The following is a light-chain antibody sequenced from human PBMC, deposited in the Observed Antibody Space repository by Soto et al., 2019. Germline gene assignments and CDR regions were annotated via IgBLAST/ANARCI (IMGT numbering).Light chain of an antibody. CDR3: QQYNSYLWT. CDR2: DVS. J-gene: IGKJ1*01. CDR1: QSISGW. V-gene: IGKV1-5*01. Sequence: DIQMNQSPSTLSASVGDSVTITCRASQSISGWLAWYQQKPGKAPKLLIYDVSSLESGVPSRFSGSGSGTEFTLAISSLQPDDFATYYCQQYNSYLWTFGQVTKVDIK.